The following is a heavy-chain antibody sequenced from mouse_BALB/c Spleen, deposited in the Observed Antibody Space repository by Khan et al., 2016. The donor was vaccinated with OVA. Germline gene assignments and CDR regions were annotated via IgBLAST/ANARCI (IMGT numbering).Heavy chain of an antibody. CDR2: INHSSGYI. Sequence: QVQLQQSAAELARPGASVKMSCKASGYSFTTYTIHWVKQRPGQGLEWIGNINHSSGYIEYNQKIKDKTTLSAEKSYSKAYMQLSSLTSEDSAGYYCASLRLRVDYWGQGTSVTVSS. D-gene: IGHD1-2*01. V-gene: IGHV1-4*02. J-gene: IGHJ4*01. CDR3: ASLRLRVDY. CDR1: GYSFTTYT.